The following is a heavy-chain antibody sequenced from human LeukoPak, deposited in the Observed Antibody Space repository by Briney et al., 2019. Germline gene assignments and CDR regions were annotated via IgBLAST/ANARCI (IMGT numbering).Heavy chain of an antibody. V-gene: IGHV3-48*04. CDR3: VRDHEWAFDY. J-gene: IGHJ4*02. CDR1: GFTFNSYS. Sequence: GGSLRLSCAASGFTFNSYSMNWVRQAPGKGLGWISYSRVDFNAIAYADSVRGRFTTSRDSAENTLYLQMNSLRPDDTAVYFCVRDHEWAFDYWGQGALVTVSS. CDR2: SRVDFNAI. D-gene: IGHD2-8*01.